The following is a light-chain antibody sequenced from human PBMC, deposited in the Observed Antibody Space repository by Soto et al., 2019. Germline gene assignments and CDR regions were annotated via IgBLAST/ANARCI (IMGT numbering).Light chain of an antibody. CDR3: SSYTVSKTTMV. CDR2: DVS. J-gene: IGLJ2*01. V-gene: IGLV2-14*01. Sequence: QSALTQPASVSGSPGQSITISCTGTSSDGGGYNYVSWYQQHPGKAPHLIIFDVSNRPSGVSNRLAGSKSGNAASLTISGLHAEDEAEYYCSSYTVSKTTMVFGVGTKVTVL. CDR1: SSDGGGYNY.